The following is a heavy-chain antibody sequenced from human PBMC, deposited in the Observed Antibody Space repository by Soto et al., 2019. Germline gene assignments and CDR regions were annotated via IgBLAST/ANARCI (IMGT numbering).Heavy chain of an antibody. V-gene: IGHV1-46*01. CDR2: VNPSGGST. CDR3: AREENCGGGTCYSEYFHR. J-gene: IGHJ1*01. D-gene: IGHD2-15*01. Sequence: GASVKVSCKASGYLFTAYSMHWVRLAPGQGLEWMGVVNPSGGSTKYAQNFQGRVTMTRDTSTTTIYMELSSLRSDDTAIYYCAREENCGGGTCYSEYFHRWGQGTLVTVS. CDR1: GYLFTAYS.